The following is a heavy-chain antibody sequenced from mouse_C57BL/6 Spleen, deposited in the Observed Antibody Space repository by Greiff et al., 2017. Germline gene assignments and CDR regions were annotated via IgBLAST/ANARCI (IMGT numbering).Heavy chain of an antibody. CDR2: INPNNGGT. V-gene: IGHV1-26*01. J-gene: IGHJ4*01. Sequence: EVQLQQSGPELVKPGASVKISCKASGYTFTDYYMNWVKQSHGKSLEWIGDINPNNGGTSYNQKFKGKATLTVDKSSSTAYMELRSLTSEDSAVYYCARGERYGYYAMDYWGQGTSVTVSS. D-gene: IGHD1-1*01. CDR1: GYTFTDYY. CDR3: ARGERYGYYAMDY.